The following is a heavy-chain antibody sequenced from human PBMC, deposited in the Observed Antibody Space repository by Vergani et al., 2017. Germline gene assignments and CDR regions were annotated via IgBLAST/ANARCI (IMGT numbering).Heavy chain of an antibody. CDR1: GASIRSSNYY. CDR3: ARGVDGYNPFDY. J-gene: IGHJ4*02. Sequence: QLQLQESGPGLVKPSATLSLTCSVSGASIRSSNYYWGWIRQPPGKGLEWIASIYHSGSTYYNPSLKSRVTISVDRSKNQFSLKLSSVTAADTAVYYCARGVDGYNPFDYWGQGTLVTVSS. V-gene: IGHV4-39*07. CDR2: IYHSGST. D-gene: IGHD5-24*01.